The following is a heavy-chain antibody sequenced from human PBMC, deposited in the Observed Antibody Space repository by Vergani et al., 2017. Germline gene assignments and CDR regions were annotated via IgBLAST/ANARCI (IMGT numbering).Heavy chain of an antibody. Sequence: QVQLQESGPGLVKPSQTLSLTCTVSGGSISSGSYYWSWIRQPAGKGLEWIGRIYTSGSTNYNPSLKSRVTISVDTSKNQFSLKLSSVTAADTAVYYCARGPVDYDFDYWGQGTLVTVSS. J-gene: IGHJ4*02. CDR1: GGSISSGSYY. V-gene: IGHV4-61*02. D-gene: IGHD3-22*01. CDR3: ARGPVDYDFDY. CDR2: IYTSGST.